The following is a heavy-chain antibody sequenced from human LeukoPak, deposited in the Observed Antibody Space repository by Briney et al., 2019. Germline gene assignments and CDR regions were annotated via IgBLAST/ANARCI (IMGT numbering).Heavy chain of an antibody. V-gene: IGHV3-30*03. CDR2: ISYDGIHK. CDR3: ARNGAYYDLLTALYRRHNHFDF. D-gene: IGHD3-9*01. J-gene: IGHJ4*02. CDR1: GFTFSSYG. Sequence: GGSLRLSCAASGFTFSSYGMHWVRQAPGKGLERVAVISYDGIHKFYADSVKGRFTISRDNSNDTLSLQMNSLRTDDTAVYYCARNGAYYDLLTALYRRHNHFDFWGQGTLVTVSS.